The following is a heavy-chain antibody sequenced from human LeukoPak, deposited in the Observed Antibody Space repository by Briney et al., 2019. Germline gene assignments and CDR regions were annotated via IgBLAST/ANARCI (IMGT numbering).Heavy chain of an antibody. V-gene: IGHV1-18*01. Sequence: ASVKVSCKASGGTFSNYAISWVRQAPAQGLEWVGWISAYNGNTNYAQKLQGRVTITTDTSTSTAYMELGSLRSDDTAVYYCARGLGGSYPRSDYWGQGTLVTVSS. CDR2: ISAYNGNT. CDR1: GGTFSNYA. CDR3: ARGLGGSYPRSDY. J-gene: IGHJ4*02. D-gene: IGHD1-26*01.